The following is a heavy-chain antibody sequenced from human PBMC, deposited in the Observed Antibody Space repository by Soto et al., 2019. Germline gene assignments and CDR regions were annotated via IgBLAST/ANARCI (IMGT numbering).Heavy chain of an antibody. D-gene: IGHD3-22*01. CDR3: AKDPRPLDGMVVVVINYFDY. CDR1: GFTFISYG. CDR2: ISYDGSNK. Sequence: PGGSLRLSCAASGFTFISYGMHWVRQAPGKGLEWVAVISYDGSNKYYADSVKGRFTISRDNSKNTLYLQMNSLRAEDTAVYYCAKDPRPLDGMVVVVINYFDYWGQGTLVTVSS. V-gene: IGHV3-30*18. J-gene: IGHJ4*02.